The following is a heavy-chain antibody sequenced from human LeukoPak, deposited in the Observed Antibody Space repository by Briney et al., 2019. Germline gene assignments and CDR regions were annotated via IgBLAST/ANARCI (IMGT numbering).Heavy chain of an antibody. D-gene: IGHD4-11*01. J-gene: IGHJ5*02. CDR3: ARGLTTVTSYNWFDP. Sequence: SETLSLTCAVSGGSISSGGYSWSWIRQPPGKGLEWIGYIYYSGSTYYNPSLKSRVTISVGTSKNQFSLKLSSVTAADTAVYYCARGLTTVTSYNWFDPWGQGTLVTVSS. CDR2: IYYSGST. CDR1: GGSISSGGYS. V-gene: IGHV4-30-4*08.